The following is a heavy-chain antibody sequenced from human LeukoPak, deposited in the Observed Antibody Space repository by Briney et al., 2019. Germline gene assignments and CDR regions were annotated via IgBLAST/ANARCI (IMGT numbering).Heavy chain of an antibody. D-gene: IGHD3-16*02. V-gene: IGHV1-18*01. Sequence: ASVKVSCKTDGYTFTSQGISWVRQAPGQGLEWMGWISAFNGETHYAQNLQGRVTMTTDTSTSTAYMELRSLRSDDTAVYYCARDPSNTSGRYTYFDYWGQGTLVTVSS. CDR1: GYTFTSQG. CDR3: ARDPSNTSGRYTYFDY. J-gene: IGHJ4*02. CDR2: ISAFNGET.